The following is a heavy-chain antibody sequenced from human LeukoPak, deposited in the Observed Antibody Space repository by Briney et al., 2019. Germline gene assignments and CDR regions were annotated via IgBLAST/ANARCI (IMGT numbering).Heavy chain of an antibody. J-gene: IGHJ4*02. CDR3: ARAGSYGLGLFDY. V-gene: IGHV4-34*01. CDR2: INHSGST. CDR1: GGSFSGYY. Sequence: KTSETLSLTCAVYGGSFSGYYWSWIRQPPGKGLEWIGEINHSGSTNYNPSLKSRVTISVDTSKNQFSLKLSSVTAADTAVYYCARAGSYGLGLFDYWGQGTLVTVSS. D-gene: IGHD1-26*01.